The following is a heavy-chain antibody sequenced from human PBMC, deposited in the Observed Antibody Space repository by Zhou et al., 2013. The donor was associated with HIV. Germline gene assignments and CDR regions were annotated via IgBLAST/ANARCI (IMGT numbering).Heavy chain of an antibody. CDR1: GDTFRKYA. Sequence: QVQLVQSGAEVKKPGSSVKVSCKASGDTFRKYAINWVRQAPGQGLEWMGSLMSILDIANYAQHFQGRATITADKSRSIAYMELNSLRSEDTAIYYCARGRQDLGYYMDVWGTGTSVTVS. J-gene: IGHJ6*03. CDR3: ARGRQDLGYYMDV. CDR2: LMSILDIA. D-gene: IGHD6-13*01. V-gene: IGHV1-69*04.